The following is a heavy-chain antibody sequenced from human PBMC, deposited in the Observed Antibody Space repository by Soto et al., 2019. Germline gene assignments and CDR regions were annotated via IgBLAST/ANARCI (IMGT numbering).Heavy chain of an antibody. CDR3: AKGYIAEVIVPVDS. D-gene: IGHD3-3*01. Sequence: PGGSLRLSCAASVFIFTSYAMNWVRQAPGKGLEWVSAISATSDSTYYAESVKGRFTISRDNSKSTLYLQVKSLRAEDTAIYYCAKGYIAEVIVPVDSWGQGTLVTVSS. CDR2: ISATSDST. V-gene: IGHV3-23*01. CDR1: VFIFTSYA. J-gene: IGHJ4*02.